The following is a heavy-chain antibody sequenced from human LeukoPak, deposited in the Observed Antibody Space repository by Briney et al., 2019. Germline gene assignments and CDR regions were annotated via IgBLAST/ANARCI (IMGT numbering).Heavy chain of an antibody. V-gene: IGHV4-34*01. J-gene: IGHJ6*02. CDR1: DGSFSGYY. D-gene: IGHD6-6*01. Sequence: SETLSLTCAVYDGSFSGYYWSWIRQPPGKGLEWIGEINHSGSTNYNPSLKSRVTISVDTSKNQFSLKLSSVTAADTAVYYCARAGKSSSSYYYYYGMDVWGQGTTVTVSS. CDR3: ARAGKSSSSYYYYYGMDV. CDR2: INHSGST.